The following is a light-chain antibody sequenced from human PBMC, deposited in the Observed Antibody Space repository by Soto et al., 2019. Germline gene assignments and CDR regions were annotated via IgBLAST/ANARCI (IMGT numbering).Light chain of an antibody. CDR2: AAS. CDR3: KKYNSALAWT. V-gene: IGKV1-27*01. CDR1: QGISNY. J-gene: IGKJ1*01. Sequence: DIQMTQSPSSLSASVGDRVTITCRASQGISNYLAWYQQKPGKVPKLLIYAASTLQSGVPSRFSGSGSGTDFTLTISSLQPEDVATYYCKKYNSALAWTFGQGTKVEI.